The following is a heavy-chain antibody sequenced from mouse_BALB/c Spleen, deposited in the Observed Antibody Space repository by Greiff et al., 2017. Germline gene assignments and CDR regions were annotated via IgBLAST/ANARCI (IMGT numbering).Heavy chain of an antibody. CDR2: ISYDGSN. CDR1: GYSITSGYY. CDR3: ARDYYGSSYFDY. D-gene: IGHD1-1*01. V-gene: IGHV3-6*02. J-gene: IGHJ2*01. Sequence: ESGPGLVKPSQSLSLTCSVTGYSITSGYYWNWIRQFPGNKLEWMGYISYDGSNNYNPSLKNRISITRDTSKNQFFLKLNSVTTEDTATYYCARDYYGSSYFDYWGQGTTRTVSS.